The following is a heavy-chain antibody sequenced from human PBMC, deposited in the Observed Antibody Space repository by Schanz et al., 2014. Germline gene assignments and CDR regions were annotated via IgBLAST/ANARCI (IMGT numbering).Heavy chain of an antibody. D-gene: IGHD6-19*01. J-gene: IGHJ4*02. V-gene: IGHV3-48*01. CDR1: GITFSGYS. CDR2: ISGSSSTK. Sequence: EVQVVESGGGLAQPGGSLRLSCAASGITFSGYSMNWVRQAPGKGLEWVSYISGSSSTKYYADSVKGRFTISRDNGKKSLYLQMNSLRAEDTAVYYCVRDKKGFVAVAGRAPFDYWGQGTLVTVSS. CDR3: VRDKKGFVAVAGRAPFDY.